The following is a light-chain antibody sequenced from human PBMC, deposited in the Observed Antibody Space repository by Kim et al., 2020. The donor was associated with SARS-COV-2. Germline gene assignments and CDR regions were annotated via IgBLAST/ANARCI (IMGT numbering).Light chain of an antibody. Sequence: VAVGQTVRITCQGDSLRSYDATWYKQKPGQAPILVSYGKNNRPSGIPDRFSGSSSGNTASLTITGTQAGDEADYYCNSRDSNDNVVFGGGTQLTVL. CDR3: NSRDSNDNVV. V-gene: IGLV3-19*01. CDR1: SLRSYD. J-gene: IGLJ2*01. CDR2: GKN.